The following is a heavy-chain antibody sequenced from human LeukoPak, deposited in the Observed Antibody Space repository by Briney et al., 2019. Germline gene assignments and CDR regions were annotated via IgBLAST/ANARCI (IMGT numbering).Heavy chain of an antibody. CDR1: GFTLSDYA. J-gene: IGHJ4*02. CDR2: ISSNGENT. D-gene: IGHD3-16*01. CDR3: ARSNVMHDY. V-gene: IGHV3-48*02. Sequence: GGSLRLSCAASGFTLSDYAMNWVRQAPGRGPEWVSTISSNGENTHYADSVQGRFTISRDSAKNSLYLQMGSLRDEDTAIYYCARSNVMHDYWGQGTLVSVSS.